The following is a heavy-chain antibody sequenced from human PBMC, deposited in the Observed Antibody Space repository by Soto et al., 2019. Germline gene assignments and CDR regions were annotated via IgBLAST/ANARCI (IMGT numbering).Heavy chain of an antibody. CDR2: IYHSGST. CDR1: GGSISSSNW. J-gene: IGHJ4*02. V-gene: IGHV4-4*02. D-gene: IGHD3-9*01. Sequence: SETLSLTCAVSGGSISSSNWWSWVRQPPGKGLEWIGEIYHSGSTNYNPSLKSRVTISVDKSKNQFSLKLSSVTAADTAVYYCARLGDILTGYHTFDYWGQGTLVTVSS. CDR3: ARLGDILTGYHTFDY.